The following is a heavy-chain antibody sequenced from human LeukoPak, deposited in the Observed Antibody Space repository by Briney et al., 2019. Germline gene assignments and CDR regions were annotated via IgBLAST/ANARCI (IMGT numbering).Heavy chain of an antibody. CDR2: IYYSGST. Sequence: SETLSLTCTVSGGSISSYYWSWIRQPPGKGLEWIGYIYYSGSTNYNPSLKSRVTISVDTSKNQFSLKLSSVTAADTVVYYCARRRDYSSGWEYYYYYGMDVWGQGTTVTVSS. V-gene: IGHV4-59*08. CDR1: GGSISSYY. J-gene: IGHJ6*02. D-gene: IGHD6-19*01. CDR3: ARRRDYSSGWEYYYYYGMDV.